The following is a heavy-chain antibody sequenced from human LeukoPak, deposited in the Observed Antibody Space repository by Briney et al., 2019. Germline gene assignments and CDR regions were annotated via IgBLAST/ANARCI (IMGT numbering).Heavy chain of an antibody. Sequence: GGSLRLSCAASGFNFNRFAMSWVRQAPGKGLEWVSGIIDNGDTTYHANSVKGRFTISRDNSKNTLYLQMHSLRAEDTAVYYCAKLGGQEIYNYYVGVWGKGTTVAVSS. V-gene: IGHV3-23*01. CDR2: IIDNGDTT. J-gene: IGHJ6*03. CDR1: GFNFNRFA. D-gene: IGHD3-16*01. CDR3: AKLGGQEIYNYYVGV.